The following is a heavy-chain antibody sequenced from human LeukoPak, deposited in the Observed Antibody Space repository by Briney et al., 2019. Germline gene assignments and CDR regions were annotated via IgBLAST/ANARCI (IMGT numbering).Heavy chain of an antibody. CDR1: GYTFTSYY. CDR2: INPSGGST. D-gene: IGHD6-6*01. Sequence: VASVKVSCKASGYTFTSYYMHWVRQAPGQGLEWMGIINPSGGSTSYAQKFQGRVTMTRDMSTSTVYMELSSLRSEDTAVYYCATTIGARLMYFDYWGQGTLVTVSS. J-gene: IGHJ4*02. V-gene: IGHV1-46*01. CDR3: ATTIGARLMYFDY.